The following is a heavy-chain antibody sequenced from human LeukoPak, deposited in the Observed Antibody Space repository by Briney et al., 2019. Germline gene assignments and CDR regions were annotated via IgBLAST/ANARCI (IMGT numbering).Heavy chain of an antibody. CDR3: VRDTFSPNAFDI. V-gene: IGHV3-21*01. CDR1: GFSCDTYA. CDR2: ISTSSSYI. J-gene: IGHJ3*02. Sequence: PGMSLTLSCAASGFSCDTYAKHWVRQAPGKGLEWVSSISTSSSYIYSADSVKGRFTISRDNAKNSLYLQMNSLRAEDTAVYYCVRDTFSPNAFDIWGQGTMLTVSS. D-gene: IGHD3-16*01.